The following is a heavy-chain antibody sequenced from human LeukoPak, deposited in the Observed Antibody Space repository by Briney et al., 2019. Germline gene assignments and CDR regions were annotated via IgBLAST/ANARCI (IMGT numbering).Heavy chain of an antibody. D-gene: IGHD3-22*01. V-gene: IGHV3-48*01. CDR1: GFTFSSYS. Sequence: GGSLRLSCAASGFTFSSYSMNWVRQAPGKGLEWVSYISSSSSTIYYADSVKGRFTISRDNSKNTLSLQMNDLGAEDTAVYYCAKDDSSGTRSFQHWGQGTLVTVSS. CDR3: AKDDSSGTRSFQH. J-gene: IGHJ1*01. CDR2: ISSSSSTI.